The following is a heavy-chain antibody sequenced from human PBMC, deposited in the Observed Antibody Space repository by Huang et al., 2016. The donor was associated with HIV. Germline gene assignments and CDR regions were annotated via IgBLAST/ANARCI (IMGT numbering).Heavy chain of an antibody. V-gene: IGHV1-8*01. D-gene: IGHD6-19*01. CDR2: LNPNSGKT. Sequence: QVQLVQSGPEVKKPGASVKVSCQTSGYIFSNYDINWVRQAPGQGLQWMGWLNPNSGKTVSGQNVQGRVTLTRSTSTGAAYMVLNSLTSQDTAVYYCARLTSGWYQDYWGQGTLVTVSS. CDR1: GYIFSNYD. J-gene: IGHJ4*02. CDR3: ARLTSGWYQDY.